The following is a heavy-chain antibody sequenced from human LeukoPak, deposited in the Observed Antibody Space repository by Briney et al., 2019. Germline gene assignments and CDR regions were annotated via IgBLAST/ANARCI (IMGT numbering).Heavy chain of an antibody. CDR2: SNQDGGEK. CDR3: ARDGSGWSIY. Sequence: GGSLRLSCAASGFTFGTYWMSWLRQAPGKGLEWVANSNQDGGEKYYVDSVKGRFTISRDNAKNSLYLQMNSLRAEDTAVYYCARDGSGWSIYWGQGTLVTVSS. V-gene: IGHV3-7*01. D-gene: IGHD6-19*01. CDR1: GFTFGTYW. J-gene: IGHJ4*02.